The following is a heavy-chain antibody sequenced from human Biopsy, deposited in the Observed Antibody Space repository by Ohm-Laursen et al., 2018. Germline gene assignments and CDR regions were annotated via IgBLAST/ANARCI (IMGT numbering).Heavy chain of an antibody. CDR3: AMDYDTSGYYYVS. CDR2: IFYRGST. Sequence: SETLSLTCTVSGGSISNNNYYWGWIRQPPGKGLEWIGSIFYRGSTHYKPSLKSRVNISVDTSKNQFSLKLNSVTAADTAVYYCAMDYDTSGYYYVSWGQGTLVTVSS. V-gene: IGHV4-39*01. D-gene: IGHD3-22*01. CDR1: GGSISNNNYY. J-gene: IGHJ5*02.